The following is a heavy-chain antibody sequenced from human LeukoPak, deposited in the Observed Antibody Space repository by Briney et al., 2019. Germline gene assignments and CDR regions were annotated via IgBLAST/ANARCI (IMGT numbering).Heavy chain of an antibody. V-gene: IGHV1-18*01. J-gene: IGHJ4*02. CDR2: ISAYNGNT. CDR1: GYTFTSYG. CDR3: AINPYYYDSSGYPN. D-gene: IGHD3-22*01. Sequence: ASVKVSCTASGYTFTSYGISWVRQAPGQGLEWMGWISAYNGNTNYAQKLQGRVTMTTDTSTSTAYMELRSLRSDDTAVYYCAINPYYYDSSGYPNWGQGTLVTVSS.